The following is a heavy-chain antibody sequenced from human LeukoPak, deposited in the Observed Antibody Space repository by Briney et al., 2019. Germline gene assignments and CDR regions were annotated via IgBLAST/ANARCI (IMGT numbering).Heavy chain of an antibody. CDR3: ARRPFITIVRGVTYYFDY. J-gene: IGHJ4*02. D-gene: IGHD3-10*01. CDR2: IYYSGST. CDR1: GGSISISNYY. Sequence: SETLSLTCTVSGGSISISNYYWGWIRQPPGKGLEWIGSIYYSGSTYYYPSLKSRVTISVDTSKNQFSLKLRFVTAADTAVYYCARRPFITIVRGVTYYFDYWGQGTLVTVSS. V-gene: IGHV4-39*01.